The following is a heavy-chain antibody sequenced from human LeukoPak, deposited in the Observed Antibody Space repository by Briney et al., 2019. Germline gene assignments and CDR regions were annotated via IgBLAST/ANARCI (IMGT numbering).Heavy chain of an antibody. CDR1: GFTFSSYA. Sequence: PGGSLRLSCTASGFTFSSYAMSWVRHAPGKGLEWVSPISGSGGGTYYTDSVKGRFTISRDNSKNTLYLQMNSLRAEDTAVYYCARSGNYYSFDYWGQGTLVTVSS. V-gene: IGHV3-23*01. D-gene: IGHD1-26*01. CDR2: ISGSGGGT. J-gene: IGHJ4*02. CDR3: ARSGNYYSFDY.